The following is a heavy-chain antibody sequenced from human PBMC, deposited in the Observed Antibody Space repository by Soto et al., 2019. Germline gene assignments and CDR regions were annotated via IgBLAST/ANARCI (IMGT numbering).Heavy chain of an antibody. D-gene: IGHD2-15*01. CDR2: IIPIFGTT. CDR3: GRYCSGGSCHTLDYYGMDV. Sequence: SVKVSCKASGGTFSSYAISWVRQAPGQGLEWMGGIIPIFGTTNYAQKFQGRVTITADESTSTAYIEVSSLRSEDTAMFYCGRYCSGGSCHTLDYYGMDVWGQGTTVTVSS. V-gene: IGHV1-69*13. CDR1: GGTFSSYA. J-gene: IGHJ6*02.